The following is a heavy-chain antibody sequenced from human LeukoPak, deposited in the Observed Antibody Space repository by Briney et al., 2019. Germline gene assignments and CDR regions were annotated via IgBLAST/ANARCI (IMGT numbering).Heavy chain of an antibody. Sequence: SETLSLTCTVSGGSISSSSYYWGWIRQPPGKGLEWIGSIYYSGSTYYNPSLKSRVTISVDTSKNQFSLKLSSVTAADTAVYYCARRSMTTVDYWGQGTLVTVSS. CDR1: GGSISSSSYY. D-gene: IGHD4-11*01. J-gene: IGHJ4*02. CDR3: ARRSMTTVDY. CDR2: IYYSGST. V-gene: IGHV4-39*01.